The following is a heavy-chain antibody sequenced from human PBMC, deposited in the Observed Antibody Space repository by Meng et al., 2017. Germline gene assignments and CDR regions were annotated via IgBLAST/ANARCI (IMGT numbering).Heavy chain of an antibody. Sequence: GESLKISCTASGFTFGDYAMSWFRQAPGKGLEWVGFIRSKAYGGTKEYAASVKGRFTISRDDSKSIAYLQMNSLKTEDTAVYYCTRDRSKDIVVVPAVTNLDYWGQGTLVTVSS. CDR3: TRDRSKDIVVVPAVTNLDY. J-gene: IGHJ4*02. CDR2: IRSKAYGGTK. CDR1: GFTFGDYA. V-gene: IGHV3-49*03. D-gene: IGHD2-2*01.